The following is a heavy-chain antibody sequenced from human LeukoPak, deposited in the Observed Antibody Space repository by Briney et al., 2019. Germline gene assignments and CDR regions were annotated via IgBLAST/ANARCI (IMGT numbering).Heavy chain of an antibody. CDR3: VFEGRADAFDI. J-gene: IGHJ3*02. V-gene: IGHV3-30*03. D-gene: IGHD3-10*01. CDR2: ILNDGSNE. Sequence: GRSLRLSCAASGFMFSSFGMHWVRQAPGKGREWVAFILNDGSNEHYADSVNGRFTISRDNSKNTLYLQMNSLRAEDTAVYYCVFEGRADAFDIWDQGTMVTVSS. CDR1: GFMFSSFG.